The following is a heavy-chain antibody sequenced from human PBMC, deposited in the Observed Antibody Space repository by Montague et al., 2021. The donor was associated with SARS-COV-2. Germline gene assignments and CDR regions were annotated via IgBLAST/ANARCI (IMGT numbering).Heavy chain of an antibody. Sequence: PALVKPTQTLTLTCTFSGFSLSTSGMCVSWIRQPLGKALEWLARIDWGDDKYYSTSLKTRLTISKDTSKNQVVLTMTNMDPVDTATYYCARTYYDILTGRDYGMDVWGQGTTVTVSS. V-gene: IGHV2-70*11. CDR1: GFSLSTSGMC. CDR3: ARTYYDILTGRDYGMDV. J-gene: IGHJ6*02. CDR2: IDWGDDK. D-gene: IGHD3-9*01.